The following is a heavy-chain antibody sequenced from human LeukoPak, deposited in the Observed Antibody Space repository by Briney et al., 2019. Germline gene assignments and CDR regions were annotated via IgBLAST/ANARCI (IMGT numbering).Heavy chain of an antibody. J-gene: IGHJ4*02. CDR3: ARQSPQLELDY. CDR1: GFTVSSNY. CDR2: IYSGGST. D-gene: IGHD1-1*01. Sequence: GGSLRLSCAASGFTVSSNYMSWVRQAPGKGLEWVSVIYSGGSTYYADSVKGRFTISRDNSKNTLYLQMNSLRAEDTAVYYCARQSPQLELDYWGQGTLVTVSS. V-gene: IGHV3-53*01.